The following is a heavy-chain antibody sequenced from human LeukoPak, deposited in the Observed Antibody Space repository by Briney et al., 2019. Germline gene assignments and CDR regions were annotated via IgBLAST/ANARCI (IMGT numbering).Heavy chain of an antibody. CDR1: GFTFSSYA. Sequence: GGSLRLSCAASGFTFSSYAMSWVRQAPGKGLEWVSAISGSGGSTYYADSVKGRFTISRDNSKNTLYLQMNSLRAEDTAVYYFAKGPLVVVTAIFWYFDLWGRGTLVTVSS. J-gene: IGHJ2*01. V-gene: IGHV3-23*01. CDR2: ISGSGGST. CDR3: AKGPLVVVTAIFWYFDL. D-gene: IGHD2-21*02.